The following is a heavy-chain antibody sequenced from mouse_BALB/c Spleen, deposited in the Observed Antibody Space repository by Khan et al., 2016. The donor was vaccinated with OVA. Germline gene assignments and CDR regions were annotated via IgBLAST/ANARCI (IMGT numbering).Heavy chain of an antibody. J-gene: IGHJ1*01. CDR1: GFNIHDTY. CDR3: THRSNDHRFIEV. V-gene: IGHV14-3*02. CDR2: FAPANGNT. Sequence: VQLQQSGAELVKPGASVRLSCTASGFNIHDTYIHWVKQMPEQCLVWIGMFAPANGNTKYDPKFQDKASITSDTSSNPSYLQLSSLTSEDTAVYYSTHRSNDHRFIEVRGAGTTVTV.